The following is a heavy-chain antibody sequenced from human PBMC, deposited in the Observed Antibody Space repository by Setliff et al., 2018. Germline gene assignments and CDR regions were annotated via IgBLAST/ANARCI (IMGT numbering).Heavy chain of an antibody. CDR3: ARPPRGGRWYFDL. CDR1: GASLSSGTYY. V-gene: IGHV4-39*07. CDR2: IYYRGDT. J-gene: IGHJ2*01. Sequence: TSETLSLTCTVSGASLSSGTYYWGWIRQPPGKGLEWIGRIYYRGDTYYNPSLKSRVTISVDTSKNQFSLKLSSVTAADTAVYYCARPPRGGRWYFDLWGRGTLVTVSS. D-gene: IGHD3-16*01.